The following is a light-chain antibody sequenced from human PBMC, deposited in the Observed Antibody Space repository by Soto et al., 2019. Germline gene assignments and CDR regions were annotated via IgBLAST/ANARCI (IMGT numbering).Light chain of an antibody. V-gene: IGKV3-11*01. J-gene: IGKJ4*01. Sequence: ESVLTQSPATLSVSPGERATLSCRASQSVSSYLAWYQQKPGQAPRLLIYDASNRATGIPARFSGSGSGTDFTLTISSLEPEDFAVYYCQQRSNWPRTFGGGTKVDI. CDR2: DAS. CDR3: QQRSNWPRT. CDR1: QSVSSY.